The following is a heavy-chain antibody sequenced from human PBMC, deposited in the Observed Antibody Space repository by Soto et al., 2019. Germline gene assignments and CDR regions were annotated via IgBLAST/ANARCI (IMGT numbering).Heavy chain of an antibody. D-gene: IGHD3-22*01. J-gene: IGHJ6*04. CDR2: IGTAGDP. V-gene: IGHV3-13*05. CDR3: ARASYDSSDYYFYAMNV. Sequence: EEQLVESGGGLVQPGGSLRLSCVASGFILSGYDMHWVRQATGEGLEWVSAIGTAGDPYYSGSVKGRFTISRGNAENSVYLQMNSLRAGDTAVYCCARASYDSSDYYFYAMNVCSAGTTFTVTS. CDR1: GFILSGYD.